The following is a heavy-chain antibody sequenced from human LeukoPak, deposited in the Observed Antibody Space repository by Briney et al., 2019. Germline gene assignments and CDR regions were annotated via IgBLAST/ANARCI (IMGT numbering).Heavy chain of an antibody. CDR3: ARVRTRIAAPFDY. CDR2: ISSSSSYI. D-gene: IGHD6-13*01. CDR1: GFTFSSYS. J-gene: IGHJ4*02. V-gene: IGHV3-21*01. Sequence: PGGSLRLSCAASGFTFSSYSMNWVRQAPGKGLEWVSSISSSSSYIYYADSVKGRFTISRDNAKNSLYLQMNSLRAEDTAVYYCARVRTRIAAPFDYWGQGTLVTVSS.